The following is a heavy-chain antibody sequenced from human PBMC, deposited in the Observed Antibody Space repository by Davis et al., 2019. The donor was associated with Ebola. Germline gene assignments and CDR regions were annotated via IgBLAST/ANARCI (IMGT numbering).Heavy chain of an antibody. CDR3: ARPRDFGYGDPFDL. J-gene: IGHJ3*01. CDR1: GGSISDYF. V-gene: IGHV4-59*08. Sequence: MPSETLSLTCIVSGGSISDYFWSWIRQPPGRGLEWIGYIYGESTKYNASLQSRVTISVDTSKNQFSLKLKSVTAADTAVYLCARPRDFGYGDPFDLWGQGAVVTVSP. CDR2: IYGEST. D-gene: IGHD5-18*01.